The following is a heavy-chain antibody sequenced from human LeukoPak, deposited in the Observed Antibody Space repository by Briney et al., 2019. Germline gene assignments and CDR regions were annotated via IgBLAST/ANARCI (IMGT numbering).Heavy chain of an antibody. D-gene: IGHD3-9*01. J-gene: IGHJ3*02. CDR3: ARGTLRYFDWLPPGSDGSDAFDI. CDR1: GFTFSHTG. CDR2: IWYDGSEK. V-gene: IGHV3-33*01. Sequence: GRSLRLSCAASGFTFSHTGMHWVRQAPGKGLEWVAVIWYDGSEKYYADSVKGRFTISRDNSKNTVYLQMNSLRVDDTAVYYCARGTLRYFDWLPPGSDGSDAFDIWGQGTMVTVSS.